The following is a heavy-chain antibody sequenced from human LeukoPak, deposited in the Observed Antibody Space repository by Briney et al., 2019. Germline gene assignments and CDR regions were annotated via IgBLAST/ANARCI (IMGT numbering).Heavy chain of an antibody. CDR2: ISGSSSHT. CDR1: EFTFSIYA. D-gene: IGHD3-3*01. CDR3: AKEHDYSNAAPEWGFDS. J-gene: IGHJ4*02. Sequence: GGSLRLSCSASEFTFSIYAMSWVRQAPGKGLEWVSGISGSSSHTLDADSVRGRFTISRDNTRNTLYLHMNSLRAEDTALYYCAKEHDYSNAAPEWGFDSWGQGTLVTVSS. V-gene: IGHV3-23*01.